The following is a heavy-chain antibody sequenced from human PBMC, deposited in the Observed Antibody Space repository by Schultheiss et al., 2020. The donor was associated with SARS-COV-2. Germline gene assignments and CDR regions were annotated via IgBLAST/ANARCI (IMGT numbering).Heavy chain of an antibody. CDR2: ISYDGSNK. J-gene: IGHJ4*02. CDR1: GFTFSSYG. D-gene: IGHD3-10*01. V-gene: IGHV3-30*03. CDR3: ARDPHYYYGSGGDLDY. Sequence: GGSLRLSCAASGFTFSSYGMHWVRQAPGKGLELVAVISYDGSNKYYADSVKGRFTISRDNSKNTLYLQMNSLRDEDTAVYYCARDPHYYYGSGGDLDYWGQGTLVTVSS.